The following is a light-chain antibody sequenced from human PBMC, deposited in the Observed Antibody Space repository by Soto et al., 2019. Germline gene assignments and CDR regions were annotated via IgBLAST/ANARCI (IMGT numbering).Light chain of an antibody. V-gene: IGLV1-44*01. CDR1: SSNIGSHA. CDR3: AAWDDSLYNVI. CDR2: NNN. Sequence: QAVVTQPPSASGTPGQRVTISCSGSSSNIGSHAVNWYQKFPGTAPKLVMYNNNQRSSGVPDRFSGSRSGSSASLAISGLQSEDEADYYCAAWDDSLYNVIFGGGTKLTVL. J-gene: IGLJ2*01.